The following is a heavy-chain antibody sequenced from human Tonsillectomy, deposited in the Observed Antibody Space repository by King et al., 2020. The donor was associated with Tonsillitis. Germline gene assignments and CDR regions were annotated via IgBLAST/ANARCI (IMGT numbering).Heavy chain of an antibody. CDR1: GFTFSSYG. CDR3: AREGPVDTAMAY. V-gene: IGHV3-33*05. Sequence: VQLVESGGGVVQPGRSLRLSCAASGFTFSSYGMHWVRQAPGKGLEWVAVISYDGSNKYYADSVKGRFTISRDNSKNTLYLQMNSLRAEDTAVYYCAREGPVDTAMAYWGQGTLVTVSS. J-gene: IGHJ4*02. D-gene: IGHD5-18*01. CDR2: ISYDGSNK.